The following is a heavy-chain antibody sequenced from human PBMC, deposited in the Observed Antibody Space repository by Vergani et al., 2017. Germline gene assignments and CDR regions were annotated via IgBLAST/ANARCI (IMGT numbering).Heavy chain of an antibody. V-gene: IGHV4-59*01. Sequence: QVQLQESGPGLVKPSETLSLTCTVPGGFISSYYWSRTRQPPGKGLEWIGYIYFRGSTNYNPSLKSRVTISVDTSKNQFSLKLSSVTAADTAVYYCARGGIAARPYYYYYYMDVWGKGP. J-gene: IGHJ6*03. D-gene: IGHD6-6*01. CDR3: ARGGIAARPYYYYYYMDV. CDR2: IYFRGST. CDR1: GGFISSYY.